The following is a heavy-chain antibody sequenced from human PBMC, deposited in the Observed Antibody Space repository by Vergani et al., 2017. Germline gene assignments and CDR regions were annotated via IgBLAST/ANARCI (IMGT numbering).Heavy chain of an antibody. D-gene: IGHD3-10*01. CDR2: IKSKIDGGTT. J-gene: IGHJ4*02. Sequence: EVQLVESGGGLVKPGGSLRLSCAASGFSFTNAWLSWVRQAPGKGLEWVGRIKSKIDGGTTDYAAVVKGRFTISRDDSKNTLYLQMDSLKTEDTAVYYCTRQLGGGYDYWGQGTLVTVSS. V-gene: IGHV3-15*01. CDR3: TRQLGGGYDY. CDR1: GFSFTNAW.